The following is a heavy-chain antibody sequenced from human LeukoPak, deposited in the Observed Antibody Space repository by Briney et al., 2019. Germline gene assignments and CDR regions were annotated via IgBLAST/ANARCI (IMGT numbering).Heavy chain of an antibody. V-gene: IGHV4-34*01. CDR2: INHSGST. D-gene: IGHD3-22*01. J-gene: IGHJ4*02. Sequence: SETLSLTCAVYGGSFRGYYWSWIRQPPGKGLEWIGEINHSGSTNYNPSLKSRVTISVDTSKNQFSLKLSSVTAADTAVYYCSYYDSSGLDDYWGQGTLVTVSS. CDR3: SYYDSSGLDDY. CDR1: GGSFRGYY.